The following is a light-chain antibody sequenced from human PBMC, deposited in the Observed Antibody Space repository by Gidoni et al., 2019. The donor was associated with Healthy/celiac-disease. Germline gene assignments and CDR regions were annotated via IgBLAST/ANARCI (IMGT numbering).Light chain of an antibody. V-gene: IGKV1-39*01. CDR2: AAS. CDR3: QQSYSTPRT. CDR1: QRISNY. J-gene: IGKJ5*01. Sequence: LQMTQSPSSLSASVGDRVTITCRASQRISNYLNWYQQKPGKAPKLLISAASSLQSGVPSRFSGSGSGTDFTLTISSLQPEDFATYYCQQSYSTPRTFGQGTRLEIK.